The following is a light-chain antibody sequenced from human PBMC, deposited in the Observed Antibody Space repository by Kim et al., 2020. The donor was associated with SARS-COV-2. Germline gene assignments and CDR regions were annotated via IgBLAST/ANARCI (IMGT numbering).Light chain of an antibody. V-gene: IGKV3-20*01. CDR2: AAS. Sequence: LSPGERATLSCRTIQIVNSAYIAWYQQRLGQAPRLLIYAASRRATGVPDRFSGSGSGTDFTLTISRLEPEDFTVYYCQQYGASVYTFGQGTKLEI. CDR1: QIVNSAY. J-gene: IGKJ2*01. CDR3: QQYGASVYT.